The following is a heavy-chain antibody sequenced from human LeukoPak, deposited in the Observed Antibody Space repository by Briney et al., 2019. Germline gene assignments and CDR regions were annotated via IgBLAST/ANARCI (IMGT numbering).Heavy chain of an antibody. CDR1: GFSFDGYA. CDR2: IRSKADGATA. J-gene: IGHJ4*02. D-gene: IGHD3-22*01. Sequence: GGSLRVSCSASGFSFDGYAMSWVRQAPGKGLEWVGFIRSKADGATANYAASVQGRFIISRDDSRSIVHLQMNSLRIEDTAVYFCARVNYYDSSSFYYGYFDYWGQGALVTVSS. CDR3: ARVNYYDSSSFYYGYFDY. V-gene: IGHV3-49*04.